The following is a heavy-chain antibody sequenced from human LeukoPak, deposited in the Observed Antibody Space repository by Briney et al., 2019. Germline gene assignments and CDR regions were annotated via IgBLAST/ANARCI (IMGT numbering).Heavy chain of an antibody. CDR1: GFTFSSYG. CDR2: IRYDGSNK. CDR3: ARLSVGARHYYYYYYMDV. Sequence: PGGSLRLSCAASGFTFSSYGMHWVRQAPGKGLEWVAFIRYDGSNKYYADSVKGRFTISRDNSKNTLYLQMNSLRAEDTAVYYCARLSVGARHYYYYYYMDVWGKGTTVTVSS. V-gene: IGHV3-30*02. J-gene: IGHJ6*03. D-gene: IGHD1-26*01.